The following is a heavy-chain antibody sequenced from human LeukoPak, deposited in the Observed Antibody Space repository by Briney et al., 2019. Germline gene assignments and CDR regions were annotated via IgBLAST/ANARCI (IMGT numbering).Heavy chain of an antibody. V-gene: IGHV3-23*01. J-gene: IGHJ4*02. Sequence: GGSLRLSCAASGFTFRNYAMSWVRQIPGKGLEWVSGISAGGSRTYYSDSVKGRFTISRDNSKNTLYLQMNSLRAEDTAVYYCAMKGGSSWNFDYWGQGTLVTVSS. D-gene: IGHD6-13*01. CDR3: AMKGGSSWNFDY. CDR1: GFTFRNYA. CDR2: ISAGGSRT.